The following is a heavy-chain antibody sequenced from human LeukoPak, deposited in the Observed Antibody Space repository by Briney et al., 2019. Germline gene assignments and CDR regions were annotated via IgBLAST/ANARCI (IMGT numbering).Heavy chain of an antibody. Sequence: ASVKVSCKVSGYTLTELSMHWVRQAPGKGLEWMGGFDPEDGETIYAQKFQGRVTMTEDTSTDTAYMELSSLRSEDTAVYYCATVYYYGSGSYYNPLGYWGQGTLVTVSS. CDR1: GYTLTELS. CDR3: ATVYYYGSGSYYNPLGY. J-gene: IGHJ4*02. D-gene: IGHD3-10*01. V-gene: IGHV1-24*01. CDR2: FDPEDGET.